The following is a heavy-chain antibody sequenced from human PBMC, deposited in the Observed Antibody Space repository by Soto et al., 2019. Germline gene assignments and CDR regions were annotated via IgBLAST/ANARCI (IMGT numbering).Heavy chain of an antibody. CDR2: IYYSGST. CDR3: ARLGSAAGAFDY. CDR1: GGSISSYY. J-gene: IGHJ4*02. Sequence: QVQLQESGPGLVKPSETLSLTCTVSGGSISSYYWNWIRQPPGKGLEWIGYIYYSGSTNYNSSLQSRVTISVDTSKSQFSLKLNPVTAADTAVYYCARLGSAAGAFDYWGQGTLVTVFS. V-gene: IGHV4-59*01. D-gene: IGHD3-10*01.